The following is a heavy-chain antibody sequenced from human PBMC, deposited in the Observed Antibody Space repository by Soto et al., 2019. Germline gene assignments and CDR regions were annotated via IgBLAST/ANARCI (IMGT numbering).Heavy chain of an antibody. CDR1: GGTFSSYA. Sequence: QVQLVQSGAEVKKPGSSVKVSCKASGGTFSSYAISWVRQAPGQGLEWMGGIIPIFGTANYAQKFQGRVTITADESTSRAYMELSSLRSEDTAVYYCARERGYSGYDDPGQFDYWGQGTLVTVSS. CDR3: ARERGYSGYDDPGQFDY. CDR2: IIPIFGTA. D-gene: IGHD5-12*01. V-gene: IGHV1-69*12. J-gene: IGHJ4*02.